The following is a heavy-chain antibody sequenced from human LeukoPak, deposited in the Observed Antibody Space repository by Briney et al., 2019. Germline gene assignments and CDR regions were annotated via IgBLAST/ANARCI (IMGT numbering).Heavy chain of an antibody. Sequence: SETLSLACTVSGGPISSSTYYWAWIRQPPATGLEWIGTIYYSGSTFYSPSLKSRVTISVDTSKNQFSLRLSSVTAADTAVFYCVRYVVYGSGIYYFDYWGQGTLVTVSS. CDR1: GGPISSSTYY. V-gene: IGHV4-39*01. D-gene: IGHD3-10*01. CDR3: VRYVVYGSGIYYFDY. J-gene: IGHJ4*02. CDR2: IYYSGST.